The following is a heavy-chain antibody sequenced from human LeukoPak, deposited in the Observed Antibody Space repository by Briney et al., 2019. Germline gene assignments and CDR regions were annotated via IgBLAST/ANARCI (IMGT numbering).Heavy chain of an antibody. CDR1: GFTFSSYA. CDR3: AKSDTSDYGGNYYYGMDV. Sequence: GRSLRLSCAASGFTFSSYAMHWVRQAPGKGLEWVAVISYDGSNKYYADSVKGRFTISRDNSKNTLYLQMNSLRAEGTAVYYCAKSDTSDYGGNYYYGMDVWGQGTTVTVSS. J-gene: IGHJ6*02. V-gene: IGHV3-30-3*02. CDR2: ISYDGSNK. D-gene: IGHD4-23*01.